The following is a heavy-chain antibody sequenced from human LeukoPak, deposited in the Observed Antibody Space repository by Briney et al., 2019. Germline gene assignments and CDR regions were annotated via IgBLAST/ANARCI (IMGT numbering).Heavy chain of an antibody. CDR3: ARASPGAARPFQH. J-gene: IGHJ1*01. D-gene: IGHD6-6*01. CDR2: INSDGSST. V-gene: IGHV3-74*01. Sequence: GGSLRLSCPASGFTFSSYWMHWVRQAPGKGLVWVSRINSDGSSTSYADSVKGRFTISRDNAKNTLYLQMNSLRAEDTAVYYCARASPGAARPFQHWGQGTLVTVSS. CDR1: GFTFSSYW.